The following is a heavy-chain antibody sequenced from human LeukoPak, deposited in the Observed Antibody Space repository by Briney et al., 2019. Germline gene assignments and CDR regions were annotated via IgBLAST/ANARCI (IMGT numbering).Heavy chain of an antibody. Sequence: PSETLSLTCAVYGGSFSGYYWSWIRQPPGKGLEWIGEINHSGSTNYNPSLKSRVTISVDTSKNQFSLKLSSVTAADTAVYYCARRRQSGSRQARVYYYVDVWGKGTTVTVSS. D-gene: IGHD2-15*01. J-gene: IGHJ6*03. CDR2: INHSGST. V-gene: IGHV4-34*01. CDR1: GGSFSGYY. CDR3: ARRRQSGSRQARVYYYVDV.